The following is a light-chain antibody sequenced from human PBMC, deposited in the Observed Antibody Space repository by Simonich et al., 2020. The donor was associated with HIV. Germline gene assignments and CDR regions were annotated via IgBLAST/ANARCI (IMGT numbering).Light chain of an antibody. Sequence: EIIMTQSPATLAVSPGERATLSCRASQSISNYLAWYQQKPGQAPRLLIYGAATRATGIPARFSGSGSGTEVTLTISSMQSEDFAVYYCQQYNNWPLFFGQGTKLEIK. CDR2: GAA. V-gene: IGKV3-15*01. CDR3: QQYNNWPLF. CDR1: QSISNY. J-gene: IGKJ2*01.